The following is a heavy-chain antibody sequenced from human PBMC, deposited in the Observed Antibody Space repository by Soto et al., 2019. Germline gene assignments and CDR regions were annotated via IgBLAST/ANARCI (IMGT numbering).Heavy chain of an antibody. Sequence: DLEWIGYIYYSGSTYYNPSLKSRVTISVDTSKNQFSLKLSSVTAADTAVYYCARDYRRYYFDYWGQGTLVTVSS. D-gene: IGHD3-16*02. CDR2: IYYSGST. J-gene: IGHJ4*02. V-gene: IGHV4-31*02. CDR3: ARDYRRYYFDY.